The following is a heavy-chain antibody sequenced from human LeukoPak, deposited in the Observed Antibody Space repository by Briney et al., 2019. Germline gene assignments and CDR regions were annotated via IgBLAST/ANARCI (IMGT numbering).Heavy chain of an antibody. V-gene: IGHV3-53*01. J-gene: IGHJ4*02. CDR3: SKGVQNYGGNSGY. D-gene: IGHD4-23*01. Sequence: GGSLRLSCAASGFTLSSNYMSWVRQAPGKGLEWVSVIYSGGCTYYADSVKGRFTISRDNARNSPDLQMNNLRAEDHAVYYLSKGVQNYGGNSGYWGQGALVTVSS. CDR2: IYSGGCT. CDR1: GFTLSSNY.